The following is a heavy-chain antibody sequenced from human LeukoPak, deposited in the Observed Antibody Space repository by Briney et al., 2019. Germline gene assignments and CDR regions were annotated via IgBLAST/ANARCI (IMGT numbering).Heavy chain of an antibody. V-gene: IGHV3-48*03. Sequence: GGSLRLSCEASGFIFSSYEMNWVRQAPGKGLEWVSYITTDNTIYYADSVKGRFTISRDNSKNTLYLQMNSLRAEDTAVYYCAKDHRLFVWGQGTLVTVSS. CDR3: AKDHRLFV. CDR2: ITTDNTI. D-gene: IGHD3-3*01. J-gene: IGHJ4*02. CDR1: GFIFSSYE.